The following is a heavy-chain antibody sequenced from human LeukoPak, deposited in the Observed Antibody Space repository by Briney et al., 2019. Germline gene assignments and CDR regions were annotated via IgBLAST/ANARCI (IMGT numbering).Heavy chain of an antibody. CDR2: IYYSGST. CDR1: GGSISSSSYY. Sequence: SETLSLTCTVSGGSISSSSYYWGWIRQPPGKGLEWIGSIYYSGSTYYNPSLKSRVTISVDTSKNQFSLKLSSVTAADTAVYYCARERYYDSSGYYPRFDYWGQGTLVTVSS. D-gene: IGHD3-22*01. V-gene: IGHV4-39*07. CDR3: ARERYYDSSGYYPRFDY. J-gene: IGHJ4*02.